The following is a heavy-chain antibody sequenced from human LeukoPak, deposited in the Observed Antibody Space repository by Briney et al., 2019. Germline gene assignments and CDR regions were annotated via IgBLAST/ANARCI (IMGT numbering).Heavy chain of an antibody. D-gene: IGHD6-13*01. J-gene: IGHJ4*02. CDR2: IYSSGST. CDR1: GGSISSYY. CDR3: ARGSSISWSPYYFEY. Sequence: PSETLSLTCTVSGGSISSYYWSWIRQPPGKGLEWIGYIYSSGSTNYKPSLKSRVTISKDTSKNQFSLKLTSVTAADTAVYYCARGSSISWSPYYFEYWGQGTLVTVSS. V-gene: IGHV4-59*01.